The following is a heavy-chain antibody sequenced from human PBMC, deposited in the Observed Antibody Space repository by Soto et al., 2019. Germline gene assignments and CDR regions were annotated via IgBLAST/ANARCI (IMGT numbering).Heavy chain of an antibody. J-gene: IGHJ3*02. D-gene: IGHD3-22*01. CDR1: GFTFSDYY. V-gene: IGHV3-11*01. CDR3: ARDAAGYYDSRGYYYRDAFDS. Sequence: GGSLRLSCAASGFTFSDYYMSWIRQAPGKGLEWVSYISSSGSTIYYADSVKGRFTISRDNAKNSLYLQMNSLRAEDTAVYYCARDAAGYYDSRGYYYRDAFDSWGQGTMVTVSS. CDR2: ISSSGSTI.